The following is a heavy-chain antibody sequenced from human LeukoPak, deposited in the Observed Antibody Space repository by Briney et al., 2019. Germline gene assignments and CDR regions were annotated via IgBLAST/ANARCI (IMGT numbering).Heavy chain of an antibody. V-gene: IGHV3-48*04. Sequence: GGSLRLSCAASGFTFSSYGMNWVRQAPGKGLEWVSYISSSGSTIYYADSVKGRFTISRDNAKNSLYLQMNSLRAEDTAVYYCARTYYDILTGYNPYFDYWGQGTLVTVSS. J-gene: IGHJ4*02. CDR1: GFTFSSYG. CDR3: ARTYYDILTGYNPYFDY. CDR2: ISSSGSTI. D-gene: IGHD3-9*01.